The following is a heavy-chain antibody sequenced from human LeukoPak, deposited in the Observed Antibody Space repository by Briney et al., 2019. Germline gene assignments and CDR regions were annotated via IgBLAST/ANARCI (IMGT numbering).Heavy chain of an antibody. Sequence: SETLSLTCTVSGGSISSYYWSWIRQPPGKGLEWIGYIYYRGSTSYNPSLKGRVTISVDTSKNQFALKLSSVTAADTAMYFCARVPYYYDSSGAFDVWGLGTMVTVSS. CDR1: GGSISSYY. J-gene: IGHJ3*01. CDR3: ARVPYYYDSSGAFDV. CDR2: IYYRGST. D-gene: IGHD3-22*01. V-gene: IGHV4-59*01.